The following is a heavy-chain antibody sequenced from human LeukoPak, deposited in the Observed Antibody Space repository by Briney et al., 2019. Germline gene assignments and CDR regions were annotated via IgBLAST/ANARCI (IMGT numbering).Heavy chain of an antibody. V-gene: IGHV3-73*01. J-gene: IGHJ4*02. CDR2: IRSKPSSYTT. Sequence: GGSLRLSCAASGFDFSGFYMHWVRQASGRGLEWVGLIRSKPSSYTTVYAASVKGRFTISRDDSKNTAYLQMNSLKAEDTAVYYCTKQDCSGGSCSYVDYWGQGTLVTVSS. D-gene: IGHD2-15*01. CDR1: GFDFSGFY. CDR3: TKQDCSGGSCSYVDY.